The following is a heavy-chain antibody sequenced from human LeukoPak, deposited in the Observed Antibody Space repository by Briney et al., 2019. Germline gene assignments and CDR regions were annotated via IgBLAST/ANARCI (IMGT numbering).Heavy chain of an antibody. V-gene: IGHV3-53*01. J-gene: IGHJ4*02. CDR2: IYSGDDT. CDR1: GFSVGTNY. D-gene: IGHD1-14*01. CDR3: ATSRTSDY. Sequence: GGSLRLSCAASGFSVGTNYMTWVRQAPGKGLEWVSVIYSGDDTYYADSVKGRFTISRDNAEKSLYLQMNSLRAEDTAVYYCATSRTSDYWGQGTLVTVSS.